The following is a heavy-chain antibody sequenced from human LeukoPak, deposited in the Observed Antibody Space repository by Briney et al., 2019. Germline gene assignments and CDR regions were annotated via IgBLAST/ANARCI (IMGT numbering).Heavy chain of an antibody. V-gene: IGHV4-38-2*02. J-gene: IGHJ6*03. Sequence: PSETLSLTCTVSGYSIRSGFYWGWIRQPPGKGLEWIGNIYHSGITYYTPSLKSRVTISVDTSKNQFSLKLSSVTAADTAVYYCARACYYYDSSGYYRPAYYYYYYMDVWGKGTTVTVSS. D-gene: IGHD3-22*01. CDR1: GYSIRSGFY. CDR2: IYHSGIT. CDR3: ARACYYYDSSGYYRPAYYYYYYMDV.